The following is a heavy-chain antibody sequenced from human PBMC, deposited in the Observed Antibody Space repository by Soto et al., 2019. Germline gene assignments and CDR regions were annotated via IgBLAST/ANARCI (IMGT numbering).Heavy chain of an antibody. CDR1: GFTFSSYA. V-gene: IGHV3-23*01. CDR2: ISGGGINT. CDR3: ATVGRANYFDN. J-gene: IGHJ4*02. Sequence: LRLSCAASGFTFSSYALTWVRQAPGKGLEWVSVISGGGINTLYADSVKGRFTISRDNSKNTLYLQMNSLRADDTAVYYCATVGRANYFDNWGQGTLVTVSS.